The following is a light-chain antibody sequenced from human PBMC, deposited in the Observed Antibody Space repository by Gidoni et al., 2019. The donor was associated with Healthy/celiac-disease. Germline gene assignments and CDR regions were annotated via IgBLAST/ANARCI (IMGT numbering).Light chain of an antibody. CDR2: KAS. CDR1: QRISSW. CDR3: QQYNSYPFT. Sequence: DIQMTQSPSTLSASVGDSVTLTCSDSQRISSWLAWYQQKPGKAPKLLIYKASSLESGVPSRFSGSGSGTEFTLTISSLQPDDFATYYCQQYNSYPFTFGPGTKVDIK. J-gene: IGKJ3*01. V-gene: IGKV1-5*03.